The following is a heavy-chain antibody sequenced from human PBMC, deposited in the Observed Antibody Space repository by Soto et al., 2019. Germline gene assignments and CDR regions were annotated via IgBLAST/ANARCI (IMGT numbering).Heavy chain of an antibody. D-gene: IGHD3-3*01. CDR2: VKSKADGGTA. Sequence: EVQLVESGGGLVQPGGSLRLSCAASGFSITNTWMHWVRQAPGKGLEWVGRVKSKADGGTADYAAPVKGRFTVSRDDSKNTQYLQMNSLKMEDTAGYYCNSYPDFWGGHTPIWGQGTLVTVSS. CDR1: GFSITNTW. V-gene: IGHV3-15*07. CDR3: NSYPDFWGGHTPI. J-gene: IGHJ4*02.